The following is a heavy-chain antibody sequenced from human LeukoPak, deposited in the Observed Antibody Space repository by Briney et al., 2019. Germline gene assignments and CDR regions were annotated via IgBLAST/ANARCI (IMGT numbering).Heavy chain of an antibody. D-gene: IGHD6-6*01. J-gene: IGHJ4*02. Sequence: PGGSLRLSCAASGFTFSSYWMHWVRQAPGKGLMWVSGINSDGSSTSYADSVKGRFTISRDNAKNTLSLQMNSLRAEDTAVYHCARETYSSSRDFDYWGQGTLVTVSS. CDR3: ARETYSSSRDFDY. V-gene: IGHV3-74*01. CDR2: INSDGSST. CDR1: GFTFSSYW.